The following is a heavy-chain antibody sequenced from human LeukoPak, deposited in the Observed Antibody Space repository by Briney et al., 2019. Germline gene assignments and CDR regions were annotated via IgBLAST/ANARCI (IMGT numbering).Heavy chain of an antibody. CDR1: GYTFTGYY. J-gene: IGHJ6*03. V-gene: IGHV1-2*02. Sequence: ASVKVTCKASGYTFTGYYMHWVRQAPGQGLEWMGWINPNSGGTNYAQKFQGRVTMTRDTSISTAYMELSRLRSDDTAVYYCASSGGLTGGPSYYYYYYMDVWGKGTTVTISS. CDR3: ASSGGLTGGPSYYYYYYMDV. D-gene: IGHD7-27*01. CDR2: INPNSGGT.